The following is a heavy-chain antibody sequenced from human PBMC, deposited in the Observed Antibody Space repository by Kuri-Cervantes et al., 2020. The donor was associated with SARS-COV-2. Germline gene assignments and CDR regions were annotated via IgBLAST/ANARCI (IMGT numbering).Heavy chain of an antibody. CDR3: ATDRPHIVVLIANDYYYGMDV. V-gene: IGHV3-48*02. Sequence: GASMKICRAAGEFSTSSYEMNWVRQAPGKGLELVSYISSSGSTIYYADSVKGRFTITRDNAKNSLYLQMNSLRDEYTAVYYCATDRPHIVVLIANDYYYGMDVWGQGTTVTVSS. CDR2: ISSSGSTI. J-gene: IGHJ6*02. CDR1: EFSTSSYE. D-gene: IGHD2-21*01.